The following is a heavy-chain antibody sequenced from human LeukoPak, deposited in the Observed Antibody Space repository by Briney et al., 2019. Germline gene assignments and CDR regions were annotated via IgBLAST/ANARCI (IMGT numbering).Heavy chain of an antibody. CDR1: GFTFSSYS. J-gene: IGHJ4*02. Sequence: GGSLRLSCAASGFTFSSYSMNWVRQAPGKGLEWVSSISSSSSDIYYADSVKGRFTISRDNAKNSLYLQMNSLRAEDTAVYYCARDRKYDSSGYYHYWGQGTLVTVSS. CDR3: ARDRKYDSSGYYHY. V-gene: IGHV3-21*01. CDR2: ISSSSSDI. D-gene: IGHD3-22*01.